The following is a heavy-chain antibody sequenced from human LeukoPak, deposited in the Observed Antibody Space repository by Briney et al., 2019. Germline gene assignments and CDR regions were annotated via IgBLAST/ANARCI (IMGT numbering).Heavy chain of an antibody. Sequence: ASVKVSCKASGGTFSSYAISWVRQAPGQGLEWMGRIIPILGIANYAQKFQGRVTITADKSTSTAYMELSSLRSEDTAVYYCARDGVPAAMGKVTDYWGQGTLVTVSS. CDR2: IIPILGIA. D-gene: IGHD2-2*01. CDR1: GGTFSSYA. V-gene: IGHV1-69*04. J-gene: IGHJ4*02. CDR3: ARDGVPAAMGKVTDY.